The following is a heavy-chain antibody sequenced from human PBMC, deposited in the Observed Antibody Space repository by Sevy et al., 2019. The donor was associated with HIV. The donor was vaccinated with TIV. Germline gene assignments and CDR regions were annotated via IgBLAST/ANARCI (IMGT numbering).Heavy chain of an antibody. J-gene: IGHJ4*02. CDR2: ISYDGIIK. V-gene: IGHV3-30*04. CDR3: AREGGYTSAWSRGNY. Sequence: GGSLRLSCAASGFTFNTHAMHWVRQAPGKGLEWVALISYDGIIKYDADSVKGRLTIPRDNSKNMLYLQMNSLRIEDTAVYYCAREGGYTSAWSRGNYWGQGTLVTVSS. CDR1: GFTFNTHA. D-gene: IGHD6-19*01.